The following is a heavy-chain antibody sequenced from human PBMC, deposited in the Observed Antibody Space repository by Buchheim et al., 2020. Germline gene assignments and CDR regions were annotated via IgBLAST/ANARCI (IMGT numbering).Heavy chain of an antibody. D-gene: IGHD3-3*01. CDR3: AKSASGYPDV. CDR1: GYTFTSYD. V-gene: IGHV1-8*01. J-gene: IGHJ6*03. CDR2: INGGSGDT. Sequence: QVQLVQSGAEVKKPGASVKVSCKASGYTFTSYDINWVRQATGQGLEWMGWINGGSGDTKYSQKFQGRVVMSRNASASMAYLELSSLRSEDTALYYCAKSASGYPDVWGKGT.